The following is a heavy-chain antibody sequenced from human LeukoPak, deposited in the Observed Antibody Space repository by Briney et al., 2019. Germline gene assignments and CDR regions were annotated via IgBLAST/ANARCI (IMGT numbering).Heavy chain of an antibody. CDR3: ARDNAGPQRFDY. CDR2: INTDGSST. D-gene: IGHD2-2*01. V-gene: IGHV3-74*01. Sequence: GGSLRLSCAASGFTFSSYWMHWVRPAPGKGVVWISRINTDGSSTTYADSVKGRFTISRDNAKNTLYLQMNSLRAEDTAVYYCARDNAGPQRFDYWGQGTLVTVSS. J-gene: IGHJ4*02. CDR1: GFTFSSYW.